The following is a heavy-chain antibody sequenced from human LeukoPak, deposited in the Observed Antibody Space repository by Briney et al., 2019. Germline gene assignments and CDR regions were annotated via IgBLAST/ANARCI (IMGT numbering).Heavy chain of an antibody. CDR3: ARVPSTAARILDY. D-gene: IGHD6-6*01. CDR1: GFTFSSYS. V-gene: IGHV3-21*01. CDR2: ISSSSSYI. J-gene: IGHJ4*02. Sequence: GGSLRLSCAASGFTFSSYSMNWVRQAPGKGLEWVSSISSSSSYIYYADSVKGRFTISRDNAKNSLYLQMNSLRAEDTAVYYCARVPSTAARILDYWGQGTLVTVSS.